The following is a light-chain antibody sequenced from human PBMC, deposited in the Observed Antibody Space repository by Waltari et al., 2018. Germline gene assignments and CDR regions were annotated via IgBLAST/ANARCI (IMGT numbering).Light chain of an antibody. Sequence: EILLTQAPTTLSLSPGERATLSCRSSQSVANYLAWYQQKPGQAPSLLIFDASNRATGIPARFSGIGSGTYFTLTISSLEPEDFAVYYCQQRSDWPTFGGGTKVEIK. CDR1: QSVANY. CDR3: QQRSDWPT. J-gene: IGKJ4*01. CDR2: DAS. V-gene: IGKV3-11*01.